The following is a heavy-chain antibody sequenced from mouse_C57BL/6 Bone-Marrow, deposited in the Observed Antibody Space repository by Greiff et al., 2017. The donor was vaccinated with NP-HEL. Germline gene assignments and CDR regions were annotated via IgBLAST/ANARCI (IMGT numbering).Heavy chain of an antibody. CDR2: INPSTGGT. Sequence: EVQLQQSGPELVKPGASVKISCKASGYSFTGYYMNWVKQSPEKSLEWIGEINPSTGGTTYNQKFKAKATLTVDKSSSTAYMQLKSLTSEDSAGYYCARGKGWFAYWGQGTLVTVSA. V-gene: IGHV1-42*01. CDR1: GYSFTGYY. CDR3: ARGKGWFAY. D-gene: IGHD2-1*01. J-gene: IGHJ3*01.